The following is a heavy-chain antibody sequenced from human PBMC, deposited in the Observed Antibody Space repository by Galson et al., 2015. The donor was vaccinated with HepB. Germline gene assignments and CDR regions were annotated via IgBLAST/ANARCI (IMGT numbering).Heavy chain of an antibody. V-gene: IGHV1-46*01. Sequence: SVKVSCKASGYSLTELSMHWVRQAPGQGLEWMGIINPSGATTNYAQKFQGRVTMTRDTSTSTVYMELSSLRSETTAVYYCARGEHAFDIWGQGTMVTVSS. CDR2: INPSGATT. CDR1: GYSLTELS. J-gene: IGHJ3*02. CDR3: ARGEHAFDI.